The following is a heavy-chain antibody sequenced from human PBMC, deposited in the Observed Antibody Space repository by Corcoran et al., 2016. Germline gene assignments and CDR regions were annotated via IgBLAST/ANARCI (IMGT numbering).Heavy chain of an antibody. D-gene: IGHD3-3*01. CDR2: IREDGGDM. CDR3: AKGLRFLEWSYGMDV. CDR1: ESTFSSHW. J-gene: IGHJ6*02. V-gene: IGHV3-7*01. Sequence: EVQLMESGGGLVQPGGSLRLSCAASESTFSSHWMSWVRRAPGKGLEWVANIREDGGDMYYVDSVKGRFTISRDNSKNTLYLQMNSLRAEDTAVYYCAKGLRFLEWSYGMDVWGQGTTVTVSS.